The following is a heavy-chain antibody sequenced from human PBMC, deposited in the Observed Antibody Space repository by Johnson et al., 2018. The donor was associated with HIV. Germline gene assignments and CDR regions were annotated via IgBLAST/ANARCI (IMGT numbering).Heavy chain of an antibody. CDR3: AKAVAAAGEDACDI. V-gene: IGHV3-9*01. J-gene: IGHJ3*02. CDR1: GFTFDDYA. CDR2: ISWNSGSI. Sequence: VQLVESGGGLVQPGRSLRLSCAASGFTFDDYAMHWVRQAPGKGLEWVSGISWNSGSIGYADSVKGRFTISRDNAKNYLYLQMNSLRAEDTALYYCAKAVAAAGEDACDIWGQGTMVTVSS. D-gene: IGHD6-13*01.